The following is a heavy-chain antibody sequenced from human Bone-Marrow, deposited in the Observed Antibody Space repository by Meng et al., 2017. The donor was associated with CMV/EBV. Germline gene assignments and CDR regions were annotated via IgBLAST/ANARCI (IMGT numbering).Heavy chain of an antibody. D-gene: IGHD5-24*01. CDR2: ISSSSGYI. Sequence: GESLKISCAVSGFTFSSFSMNWVRQAPGKGLEWVSSISSSSGYIYYADSVKGRFTIYRDNAKNSLYLQMNSLRAEDTAVYYCARVEMATHTFDIWGQGTMVTVSS. J-gene: IGHJ3*02. V-gene: IGHV3-21*01. CDR3: ARVEMATHTFDI. CDR1: GFTFSSFS.